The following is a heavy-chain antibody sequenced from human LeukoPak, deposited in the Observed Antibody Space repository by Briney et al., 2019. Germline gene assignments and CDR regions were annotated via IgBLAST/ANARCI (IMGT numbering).Heavy chain of an antibody. Sequence: GGSLRLSCAVSAFTFSSYGMHWVRQAPGKGLEWVAVIWYDGSNKYYADSVKGRFTISRDNSKNMLYLQMNSLRTEDTAVYYCARDQAYFDYWGQGTLVTVSS. CDR2: IWYDGSNK. CDR1: AFTFSSYG. J-gene: IGHJ4*02. V-gene: IGHV3-33*01. CDR3: ARDQAYFDY.